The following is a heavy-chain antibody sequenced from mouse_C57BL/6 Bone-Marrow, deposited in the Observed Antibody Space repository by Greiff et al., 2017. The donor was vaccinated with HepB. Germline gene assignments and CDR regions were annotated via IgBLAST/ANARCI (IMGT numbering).Heavy chain of an antibody. CDR1: GYTFTSYW. J-gene: IGHJ2*01. CDR3: ARGVYDGHDY. Sequence: VQLQQPGAELVKPGASVKLSCKASGYTFTSYWMQWVKQRPGQGLEWIGEIDPSDSYTNYNQKFKGKATLTVDTSSSTAYMQLSSLTSEDSAVYYCARGVYDGHDYWCQGTTLTVSS. V-gene: IGHV1-50*01. D-gene: IGHD2-3*01. CDR2: IDPSDSYT.